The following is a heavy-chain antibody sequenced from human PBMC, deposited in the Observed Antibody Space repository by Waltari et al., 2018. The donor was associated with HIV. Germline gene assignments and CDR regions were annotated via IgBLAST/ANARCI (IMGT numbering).Heavy chain of an antibody. Sequence: EVQLVESGGGLVQPGGSLRLACAAAGFTFSSNWMHWVRQAPGKGLVGVSLINSDGRIPSYSSSLECRFTISRDNAKNTLYLQMNSLWAVDTSVYYCAREGPRYYRMDVWRPGTTVSVSS. CDR3: AREGPRYYRMDV. J-gene: IGHJ6*02. CDR2: INSDGRIP. V-gene: IGHV3-74*01. CDR1: GFTFSSNW.